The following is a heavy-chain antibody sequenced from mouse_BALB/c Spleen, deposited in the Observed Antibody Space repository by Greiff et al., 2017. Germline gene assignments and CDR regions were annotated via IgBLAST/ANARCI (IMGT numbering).Heavy chain of an antibody. CDR3: ARTKGGYAMDY. Sequence: VVEPGASVKIPCKASGYTFTDYNMDWVKQSHGKSLEWIGDINPNNGGTIYNQKFKGKATLTVDKSSSTAYMELRSLTSEDTAVYYCARTKGGYAMDYWGQGTSVTVSS. D-gene: IGHD1-3*01. V-gene: IGHV1-18*01. CDR2: INPNNGGT. CDR1: GYTFTDYN. J-gene: IGHJ4*01.